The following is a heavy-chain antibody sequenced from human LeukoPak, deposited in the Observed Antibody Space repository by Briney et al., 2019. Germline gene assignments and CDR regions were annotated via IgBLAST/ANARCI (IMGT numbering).Heavy chain of an antibody. J-gene: IGHJ6*02. V-gene: IGHV4-59*08. Sequence: SETLSLTCTVSGGSISSYYWSWLRQPPGKGLEWIGYIYYSGSTNYNPSLKSRVTISVDTSKNQFSLKLSSVTAADTAVYYCARHGVDSSRYYYYGMDVWGQGTTVTVSS. CDR1: GGSISSYY. CDR3: ARHGVDSSRYYYYGMDV. D-gene: IGHD3-22*01. CDR2: IYYSGST.